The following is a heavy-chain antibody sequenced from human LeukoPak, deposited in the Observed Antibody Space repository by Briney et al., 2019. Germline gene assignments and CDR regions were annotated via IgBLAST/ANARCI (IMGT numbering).Heavy chain of an antibody. D-gene: IGHD1-26*01. J-gene: IGHJ4*02. CDR2: VFYSGDT. CDR1: GGSINTNTFF. V-gene: IGHV4-39*07. Sequence: SGTLSLTCGVSGGSINTNTFFWGWIRQPPGKGLEWIGNVFYSGDTMYNPSLKSRVTMSIDTSKSQFSLRLTSVTVADTAVYYCARNRVVGAPNFDYWGQGTLVTVFS. CDR3: ARNRVVGAPNFDY.